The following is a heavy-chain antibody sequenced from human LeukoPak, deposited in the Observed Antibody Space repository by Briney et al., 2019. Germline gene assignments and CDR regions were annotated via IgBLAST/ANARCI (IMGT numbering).Heavy chain of an antibody. D-gene: IGHD3-3*01. CDR1: RFTFSSYW. J-gene: IGHJ4*02. CDR2: IKQDGSEK. Sequence: GGSLRLSCAASRFTFSSYWMSWVRQAPGKGLEWVANIKQDGSEKYYVDSVKGRFTISRDNAKNSLYLQMNSLRAEDTAVYYCARDAYDFWSGYSGPAAYFDYWGQGTLVTVSS. V-gene: IGHV3-7*01. CDR3: ARDAYDFWSGYSGPAAYFDY.